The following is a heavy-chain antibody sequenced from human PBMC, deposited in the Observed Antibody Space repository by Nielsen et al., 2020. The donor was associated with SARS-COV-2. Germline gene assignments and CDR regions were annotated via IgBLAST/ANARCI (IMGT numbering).Heavy chain of an antibody. CDR3: AGQQGHYYYYGMDV. D-gene: IGHD1/OR15-1a*01. CDR1: GFTFSSYA. J-gene: IGHJ6*02. V-gene: IGHV3-30*04. Sequence: GESLKTPCAASGFTFSSYAMHWVRQAPGKGLEWVAVISYDGSHKYYADSVKGRFTISRDNSKNTLYLQMNSLRAEDTAVYYCAGQQGHYYYYGMDVWGQGTTVTVSS. CDR2: ISYDGSHK.